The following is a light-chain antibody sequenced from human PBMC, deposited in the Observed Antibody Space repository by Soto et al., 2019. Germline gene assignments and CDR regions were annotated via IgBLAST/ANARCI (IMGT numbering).Light chain of an antibody. Sequence: EIVVTQSPGTLSLSPGKRATLSCRASQSVSSNYLAWYQQKPGQAPRLLIYGASSRASDIPDRFSGSGSGTDFTLIISRLEPEDFAMYYCQQYGSTPFTFGPGTKVDVK. V-gene: IGKV3-20*01. CDR2: GAS. CDR1: QSVSSNY. CDR3: QQYGSTPFT. J-gene: IGKJ3*01.